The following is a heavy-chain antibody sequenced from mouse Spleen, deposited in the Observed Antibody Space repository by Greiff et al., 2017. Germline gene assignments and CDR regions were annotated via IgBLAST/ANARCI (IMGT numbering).Heavy chain of an antibody. CDR2: IDPEDGDT. J-gene: IGHJ3*01. V-gene: IGHV14-1*01. D-gene: IGHD2-2*01. CDR1: GFNIKDYY. Sequence: VQLQQSGAELVRPGASVKLSCTASGFNIKDYYMHWVKQRPEQGLEWIGRIDPEDGDTEYAPKFQGKATMTADTSSNTAYLQLSSLTSEDTAVYYCTTYGYFPAWFAYWGQGTLVTVSA. CDR3: TTYGYFPAWFAY.